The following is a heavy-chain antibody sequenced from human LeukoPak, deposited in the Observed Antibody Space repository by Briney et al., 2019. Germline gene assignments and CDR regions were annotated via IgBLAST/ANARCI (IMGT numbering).Heavy chain of an antibody. Sequence: PGGSLRLSCEASGFNFSSYVMNWVRQAPGKGLEWVSSISTSSAMTYYANSVRGRFTISRDNAKNTLYLQMNSLRAEDTAVYYCARPNVHMDVWGKGTTVTVSS. CDR3: ARPNVHMDV. CDR1: GFNFSSYV. J-gene: IGHJ6*03. CDR2: ISTSSAMT. V-gene: IGHV3-48*01. D-gene: IGHD3-16*01.